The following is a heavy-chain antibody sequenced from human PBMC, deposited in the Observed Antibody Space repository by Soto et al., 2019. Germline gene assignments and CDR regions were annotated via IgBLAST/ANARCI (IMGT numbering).Heavy chain of an antibody. Sequence: SVKVSCKASGGTFSSYAISWVRQAPGQGLEWMGGIIPIFGTANYAQKFQGRVTITADESTSTAYMELSSLRSEDTAVYYCAREEQWPGGYHNWFDPWGRGTLVTVSS. V-gene: IGHV1-69*13. D-gene: IGHD6-19*01. J-gene: IGHJ5*02. CDR2: IIPIFGTA. CDR3: AREEQWPGGYHNWFDP. CDR1: GGTFSSYA.